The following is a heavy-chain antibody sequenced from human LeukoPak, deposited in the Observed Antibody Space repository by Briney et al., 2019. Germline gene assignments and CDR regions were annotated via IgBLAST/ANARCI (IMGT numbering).Heavy chain of an antibody. CDR1: GYTFTGYY. J-gene: IGHJ4*02. CDR3: ARDRCSGGNCYDSFDY. V-gene: IGHV1-2*06. D-gene: IGHD2-15*01. CDR2: INPNSGGT. Sequence: VASVKVSCKASGYTFTGYYMHWVRQAPGQGLEWMGRINPNSGGTNYAQKFQGRVTMTRDTSISTAYMELSRLRSDDTAVYYCARDRCSGGNCYDSFDYWGQGTLVTVSS.